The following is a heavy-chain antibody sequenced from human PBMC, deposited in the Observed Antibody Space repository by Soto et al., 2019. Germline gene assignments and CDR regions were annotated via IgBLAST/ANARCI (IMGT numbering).Heavy chain of an antibody. CDR2: ISYDGSNK. CDR3: ARETYYRLDY. D-gene: IGHD3-10*01. Sequence: PGGSLRLSCAASGFTFSSYAMHWVRQAPGKGLEWVAVISYDGSNKYYADSVKGRFTISRDNSKNTLYLQMNSLRAEDTAVYYCARETYYRLDYWGQGTLVTVSS. J-gene: IGHJ4*02. V-gene: IGHV3-30-3*01. CDR1: GFTFSSYA.